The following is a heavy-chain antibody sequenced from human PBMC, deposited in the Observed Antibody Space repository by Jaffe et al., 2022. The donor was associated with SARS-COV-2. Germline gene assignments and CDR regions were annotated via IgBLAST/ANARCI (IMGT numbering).Heavy chain of an antibody. Sequence: EVQLVETGGGLIQPGGSLRLSCAVSGFTVNRSYMSWVRQAPGKGLEWVSVIFGGGTTYYAGSVKGRFTISRDNSKNTLYLQMNSLRADDTAVYYCAREGTVFGAGFRGVDLWGQGTLVTVSS. CDR1: GFTVNRSY. CDR2: IFGGGTT. D-gene: IGHD4-4*01. V-gene: IGHV3-53*02. CDR3: AREGTVFGAGFRGVDL. J-gene: IGHJ5*02.